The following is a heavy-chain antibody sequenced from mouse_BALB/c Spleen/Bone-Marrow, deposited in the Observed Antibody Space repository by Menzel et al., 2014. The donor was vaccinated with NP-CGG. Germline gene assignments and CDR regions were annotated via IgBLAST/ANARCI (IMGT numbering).Heavy chain of an antibody. Sequence: EVHLVESGGGLVQPGGSRKLSCAASGFTFSSFGMHWVRQAPEKGLEWVAYISNGSSTIYYADTVKGRFTISRDNPKNTLFLQMTSLRSEDTALYYCARKGAMITHYYAMDYWGQGTPVTVSS. V-gene: IGHV5-17*02. D-gene: IGHD2-4*01. J-gene: IGHJ4*01. CDR1: GFTFSSFG. CDR2: ISNGSSTI. CDR3: ARKGAMITHYYAMDY.